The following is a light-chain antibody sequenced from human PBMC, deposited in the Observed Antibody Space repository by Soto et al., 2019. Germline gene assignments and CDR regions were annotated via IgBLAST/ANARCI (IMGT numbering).Light chain of an antibody. CDR1: QSVTSNY. J-gene: IGKJ4*01. CDR2: GAS. V-gene: IGKV3-20*01. CDR3: QQYGSSPLT. Sequence: EIVLTQSPGTLSLCPGERATLSCRASQSVTSNYLAWYQQKPGQAPRLLMYGASSRATGIPDSFSGSGSGTDFTLTISRLDPEDFAVYYCQQYGSSPLTFGGGTKVDIK.